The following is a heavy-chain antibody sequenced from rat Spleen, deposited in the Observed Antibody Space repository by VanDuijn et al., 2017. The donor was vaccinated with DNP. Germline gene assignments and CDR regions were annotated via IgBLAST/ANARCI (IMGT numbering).Heavy chain of an antibody. J-gene: IGHJ2*01. V-gene: IGHV5-58*01. Sequence: EVQLVETGGGLVQPGRSLKLSCVASGFTFSSYWMYWIRQAPGKGLEWVASISTNGGNSVYRDSVKGRFTISRDNAKNTLYLQMNSLRSEDTASYYCARGGRSYFDYWGQGVMVTVSS. CDR2: ISTNGGNS. CDR1: GFTFSSYW. D-gene: IGHD1-11*01. CDR3: ARGGRSYFDY.